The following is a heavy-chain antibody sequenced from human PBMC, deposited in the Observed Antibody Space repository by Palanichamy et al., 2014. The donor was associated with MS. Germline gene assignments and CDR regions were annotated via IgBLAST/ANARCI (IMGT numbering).Heavy chain of an antibody. CDR1: GYSISSGYY. CDR2: IYHSGST. Sequence: QVQLQESGPGLVKPSETLSLTCAVSGYSISSGYYWGWIRQPPGKGLEWIGSIYHSGSTYYNPSLKSRVTISVDTSKNQFSLKLSSVTAADTAVYYCARDLKYYYDFYGMDVWGQGTTVTVSS. J-gene: IGHJ6*02. CDR3: ARDLKYYYDFYGMDV. V-gene: IGHV4-38-2*02.